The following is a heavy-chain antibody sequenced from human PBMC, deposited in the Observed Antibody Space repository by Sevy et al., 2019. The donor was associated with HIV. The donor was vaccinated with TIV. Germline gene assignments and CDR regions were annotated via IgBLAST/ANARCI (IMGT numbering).Heavy chain of an antibody. D-gene: IGHD6-13*01. J-gene: IGHJ4*02. CDR2: TRKKADSYTT. CDR3: ATHAGIAAAGRVFDY. Sequence: GGSLRLSCAASGFTFSDHYMEWVRQAPGKGLEWVGRTRKKADSYTTEYAASVKGRFTISREDSKNSLYLQMNSLKTEDTAVYYCATHAGIAAAGRVFDYWGQGSLVTVSS. V-gene: IGHV3-72*01. CDR1: GFTFSDHY.